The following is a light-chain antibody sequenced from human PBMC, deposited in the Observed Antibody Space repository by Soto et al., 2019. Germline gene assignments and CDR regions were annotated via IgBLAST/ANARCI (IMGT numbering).Light chain of an antibody. V-gene: IGKV3-15*01. CDR1: QSVSSN. CDR2: GAS. J-gene: IGKJ1*01. Sequence: EIVMTQSPATLSVSPGERATLSCRASQSVSSNLAWYQQKPGQAPRLLIYGASTRATGIPARFIGSGSGTELTLTISSLQSEDFAVYYCQQYNNWPFPSWTFGQGTKVEIK. CDR3: QQYNNWPFPSWT.